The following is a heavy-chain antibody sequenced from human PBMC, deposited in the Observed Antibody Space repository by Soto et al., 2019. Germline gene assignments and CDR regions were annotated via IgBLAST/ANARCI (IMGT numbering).Heavy chain of an antibody. CDR3: AREGYNFGPFDY. D-gene: IGHD5-18*01. CDR1: NGCISPYY. CDR2: IYYAGSF. V-gene: IGHV4-59*01. Sequence: SETVSLTCTVSNGCISPYYWSWIRQSPGKGLEWIGYIYYAGSFTYNPSLKSRVTISLNTSKNQFSLKLTSVTAADTAVYYCAREGYNFGPFDYWGQGALVTVSS. J-gene: IGHJ4*02.